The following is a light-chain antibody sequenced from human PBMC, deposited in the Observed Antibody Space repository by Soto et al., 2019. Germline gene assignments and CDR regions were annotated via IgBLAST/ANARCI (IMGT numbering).Light chain of an antibody. J-gene: IGKJ2*01. Sequence: EIVLTQSPGTLSLSPGERATLSCRASQSISNYLAWYQQRPGQSPRLLIYAASSRATGVPDRFRGGGSATDFTLTVSRLEPEDLAVYYCQQYGGSPRTFGQGTKLEIK. CDR2: AAS. CDR3: QQYGGSPRT. V-gene: IGKV3-20*01. CDR1: QSISNY.